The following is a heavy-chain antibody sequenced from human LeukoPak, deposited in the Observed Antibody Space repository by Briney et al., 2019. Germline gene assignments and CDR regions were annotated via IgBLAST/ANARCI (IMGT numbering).Heavy chain of an antibody. V-gene: IGHV1-46*01. CDR3: AAALFRPDSVFDP. Sequence: ASVKVSCKASGYTFTSYYMHWVRQAPGQGLEWMGIINPSGGSTSYAQKFQGRVTMTRDMSTSTVYMELSGLRSEDTAVYYCAAALFRPDSVFDPWGQGTLVTVSS. D-gene: IGHD6-13*01. CDR1: GYTFTSYY. CDR2: INPSGGST. J-gene: IGHJ5*02.